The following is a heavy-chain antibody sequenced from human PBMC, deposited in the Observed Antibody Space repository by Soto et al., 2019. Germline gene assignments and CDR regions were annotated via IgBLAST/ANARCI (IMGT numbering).Heavy chain of an antibody. CDR1: GFDFTYYA. CDR2: MSSDGSKI. J-gene: IGHJ4*02. D-gene: IGHD1-26*01. Sequence: QVQLVESGGGSVQPGESLRLSCVASGFDFTYYAMHWVRQAPGKGLESVAVMSSDGSKIHHTDSVKGRVTISRDNSKNTLYLQMNSLRKEATAVYFCAKDEGVGGTLGLFDYWGQGTLVSVSS. CDR3: AKDEGVGGTLGLFDY. V-gene: IGHV3-30*18.